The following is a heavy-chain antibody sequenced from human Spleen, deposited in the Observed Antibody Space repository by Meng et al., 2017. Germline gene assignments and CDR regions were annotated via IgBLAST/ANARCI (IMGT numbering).Heavy chain of an antibody. D-gene: IGHD3-9*01. V-gene: IGHV1-69*05. CDR2: INAVFGTT. CDR3: ARANDILTGCYAYDY. J-gene: IGHJ4*02. Sequence: SVKVSCKALGGIFSNYVIGWVRQAPGQGLEWVGGINAVFGTTNYAQKFQGRVTITTDESTSTVYMELTRLTSEDTAVYYCARANDILTGCYAYDYWGQGTLVTVSS. CDR1: GGIFSNYV.